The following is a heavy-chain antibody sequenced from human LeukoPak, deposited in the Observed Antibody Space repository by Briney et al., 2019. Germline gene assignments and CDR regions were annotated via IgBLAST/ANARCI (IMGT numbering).Heavy chain of an antibody. Sequence: GGSLRLSCAASGFTFSDSYMSWIRQVPGKGLEWISYISSSGGTIYYADSVKGRFTISRDNAKNSLYLQMNSLRAEDTAVYYCARVEYYYDSSGYYPLSWGQGTLVTVSS. V-gene: IGHV3-11*01. D-gene: IGHD3-22*01. CDR2: ISSSGGTI. J-gene: IGHJ4*02. CDR1: GFTFSDSY. CDR3: ARVEYYYDSSGYYPLS.